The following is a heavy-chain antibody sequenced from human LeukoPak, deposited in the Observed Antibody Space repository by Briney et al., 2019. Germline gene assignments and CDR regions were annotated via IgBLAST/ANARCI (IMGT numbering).Heavy chain of an antibody. CDR1: GGSISSYY. CDR2: IYYSGST. V-gene: IGHV4-59*08. Sequence: SETLCPTPTVSGGSISSYYCSWIRQPPGKGLEWIGYIYYSGSTNYNPSLKSRVTISVDTSKNQFSLKLSSVTAADTAVYYCARRRFGELISKCYYNYYMDVWGNGTTVTVSS. D-gene: IGHD3-10*01. J-gene: IGHJ6*03. CDR3: ARRRFGELISKCYYNYYMDV.